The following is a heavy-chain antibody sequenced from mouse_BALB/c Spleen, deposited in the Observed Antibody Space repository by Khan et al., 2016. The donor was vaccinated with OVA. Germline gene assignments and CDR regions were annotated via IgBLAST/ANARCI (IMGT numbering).Heavy chain of an antibody. CDR3: ARIYRSDFDY. CDR2: INPHIGET. Sequence: EVQLQESGPELVKPGASVKISCKASGYSFTGYFMNWVMQSHGKSLEWIGRINPHIGETFYNQKFKGKATLTVDESSSTAHMELWSLASEDSAVYDCARIYRSDFDYWGQGTTLTVSS. J-gene: IGHJ2*01. D-gene: IGHD1-1*01. CDR1: GYSFTGYF. V-gene: IGHV1-20*02.